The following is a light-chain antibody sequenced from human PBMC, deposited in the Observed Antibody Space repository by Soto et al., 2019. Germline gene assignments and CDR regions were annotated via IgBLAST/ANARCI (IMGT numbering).Light chain of an antibody. CDR1: QSISSY. Sequence: DIQMTQSPSSLSASVGDRVTITCRASQSISSYLNWYQQKPGKAPKLLIYAASILPSGVPSRFSGSGSGTDFTLTISSLQPEDFATYYCQQSYSTPAWTVGQGTKVDIK. J-gene: IGKJ1*01. V-gene: IGKV1-39*01. CDR3: QQSYSTPAWT. CDR2: AAS.